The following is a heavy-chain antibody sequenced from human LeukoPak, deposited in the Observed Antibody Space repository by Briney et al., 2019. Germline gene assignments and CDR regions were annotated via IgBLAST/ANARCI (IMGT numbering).Heavy chain of an antibody. D-gene: IGHD6-19*01. CDR3: ARGGYSSGGDAFDI. CDR2: LYNSGIT. J-gene: IGHJ3*02. CDR1: GGSISSYF. Sequence: SETLSLTCTVSGGSISSYFWNWIRQRPGKGLEWIGCLYNSGITNYNPSLKSRVTMSVDTSKNQFSLKLSSVTAADTAVYYCARGGYSSGGDAFDIWGQGTMVTVSS. V-gene: IGHV4-59*12.